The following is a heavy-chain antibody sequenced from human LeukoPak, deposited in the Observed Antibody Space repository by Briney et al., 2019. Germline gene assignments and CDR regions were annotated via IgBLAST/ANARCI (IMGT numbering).Heavy chain of an antibody. CDR2: ISGSGGST. CDR1: GFTFSSYA. J-gene: IGHJ4*02. CDR3: AKKPTYYYGSGSYRPPGYFDY. V-gene: IGHV3-23*01. Sequence: GGSLRLSCAASGFTFSSYAMSWVRQAPGKGLEWVSAISGSGGSTYYADSVKGRFTISRDNSKNTLYLQMNSLRAEDTAVYYCAKKPTYYYGSGSYRPPGYFDYWGQGTLVTASS. D-gene: IGHD3-10*01.